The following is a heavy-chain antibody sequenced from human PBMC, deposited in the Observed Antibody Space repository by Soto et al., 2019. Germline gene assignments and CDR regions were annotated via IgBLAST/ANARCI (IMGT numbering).Heavy chain of an antibody. D-gene: IGHD6-19*01. CDR1: GGSFSGYY. J-gene: IGHJ5*02. CDR2: INHSGST. V-gene: IGHV4-34*01. CDR3: ARGYSSGWYRWFDP. Sequence: SETLSLTCAVYGGSFSGYYWSWIRQPPGKGLEWIGEINHSGSTNYNPSLKSRVTISVDTSKNQFSLKLSSVTAADTAVYYCARGYSSGWYRWFDPWGQGTLVTVSS.